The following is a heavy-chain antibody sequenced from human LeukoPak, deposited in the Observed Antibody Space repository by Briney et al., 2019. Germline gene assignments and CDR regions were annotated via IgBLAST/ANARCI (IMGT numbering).Heavy chain of an antibody. Sequence: GGSLRFSCAASGFTFRIHAMSCLRPAPGKGLEWVSTIGSGDDLHYADSVKGRFTVSRDDPQNTLYLQMNSLRAEDAAIYYCAKDATPGNSVYDHFDYWGQGTLVTVSS. D-gene: IGHD5/OR15-5a*01. V-gene: IGHV3-23*01. CDR1: GFTFRIHA. CDR2: IGSGDDL. J-gene: IGHJ4*02. CDR3: AKDATPGNSVYDHFDY.